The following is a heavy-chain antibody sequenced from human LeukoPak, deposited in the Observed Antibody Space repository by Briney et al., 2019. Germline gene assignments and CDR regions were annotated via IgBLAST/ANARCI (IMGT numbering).Heavy chain of an antibody. D-gene: IGHD6-13*01. CDR3: ARGRSSSSWSDY. V-gene: IGHV3-74*01. J-gene: IGHJ4*02. CDR1: GFIFSSYW. CDR2: IHSDGSGT. Sequence: GGSLRLSCAASGFIFSSYWMHWVRQAPGKGLVWVSRIHSDGSGTTYAASVKGRFTISRDNAKNTLYLQMTGLRDEDAAVYYCARGRSSSSWSDYWGQGTLVTVSS.